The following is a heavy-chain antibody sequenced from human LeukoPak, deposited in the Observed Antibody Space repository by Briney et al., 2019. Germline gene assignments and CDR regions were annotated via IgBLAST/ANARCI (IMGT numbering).Heavy chain of an antibody. CDR2: IIQDGSEK. V-gene: IGHV3-7*01. D-gene: IGHD3-10*01. CDR3: ARDLNILLWFGTHPSAFDI. J-gene: IGHJ3*02. Sequence: PGGSLRLSCAASGFTFSSYWMSWVRQAPGKGLEWVANIIQDGSEKYYADSVKGRFTISRDNARNSLYLQMNSLRAEDTAVYYCARDLNILLWFGTHPSAFDIWGQGTMVTVSS. CDR1: GFTFSSYW.